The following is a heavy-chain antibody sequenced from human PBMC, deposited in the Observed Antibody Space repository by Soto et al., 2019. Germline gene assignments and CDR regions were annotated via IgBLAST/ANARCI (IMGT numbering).Heavy chain of an antibody. J-gene: IGHJ4*01. CDR3: VSEGSGYEVYKLDF. CDR1: GYSFTSYW. V-gene: IGHV5-51*01. CDR2: IYPGDSDT. Sequence: DSLKLSCKGSGYSFTSYWIGWVRQIPGKGLEWMGIIYPGDSDTRYSPSFQGQVTISADKSISTAYLQWSSLKDSDTAMNYCVSEGSGYEVYKLDFCGDGPLVIVSS. D-gene: IGHD5-12*01.